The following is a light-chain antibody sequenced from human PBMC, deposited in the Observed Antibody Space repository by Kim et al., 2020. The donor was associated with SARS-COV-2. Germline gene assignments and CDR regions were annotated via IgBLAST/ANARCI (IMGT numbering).Light chain of an antibody. Sequence: PGERATLAGRASQSVITNLAWYQQRPGQAPRLLIYGASRRATGIPARFSGSGSGTEFTLTISSLQSEDFAVYYCQQYNDWPPWTFGQGTKVDIK. V-gene: IGKV3-15*01. J-gene: IGKJ1*01. CDR1: QSVITN. CDR2: GAS. CDR3: QQYNDWPPWT.